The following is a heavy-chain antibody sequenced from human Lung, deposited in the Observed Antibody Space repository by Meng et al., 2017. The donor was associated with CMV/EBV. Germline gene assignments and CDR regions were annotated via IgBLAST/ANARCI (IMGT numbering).Heavy chain of an antibody. CDR3: VRSIIVVKPATSYYFDY. CDR2: INSDGSGT. J-gene: IGHJ4*02. CDR1: GFTLSSYW. D-gene: IGHD2-15*01. V-gene: IGHV3-74*01. Sequence: ESLKISCAASGFTLSSYWMHWVRQVPGKGLVWVARINSDGSGTRYADSVKGRFTISRDNTMSTLSLQMNNLRAEDAAVYYCVRSIIVVKPATSYYFDYWGQGTLVTFSS.